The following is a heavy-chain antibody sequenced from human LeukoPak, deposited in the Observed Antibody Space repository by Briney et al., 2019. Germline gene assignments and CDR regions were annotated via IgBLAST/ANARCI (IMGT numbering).Heavy chain of an antibody. CDR2: INHSGST. J-gene: IGHJ4*02. V-gene: IGHV4-34*01. D-gene: IGHD3-10*02. CDR3: ARYYVRGVPW. Sequence: PSETLSLTCAVYGGSFSGYYWSWIRQPPGKGLEWIGEINHSGSTNYNPSLKSRVTISVDTSKNQFSLKLSSVTAADTAVYYCARYYVRGVPWWGQGTLVTVSS. CDR1: GGSFSGYY.